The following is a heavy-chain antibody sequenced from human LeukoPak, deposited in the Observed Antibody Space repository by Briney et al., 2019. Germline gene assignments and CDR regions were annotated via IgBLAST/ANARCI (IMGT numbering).Heavy chain of an antibody. CDR1: GFTFSSYV. D-gene: IGHD3-10*01. Sequence: GGSLRLSCAASGFTFSSYVMHWVRQAPGKGLEWVAVISYDGSNKYYADSVKGRFTISRDNSKNTLYLQMNSLRAEDTAVYYCAKATYYYGSGSYYNLDYWGQGTLVTVSS. CDR2: ISYDGSNK. V-gene: IGHV3-30*18. J-gene: IGHJ4*02. CDR3: AKATYYYGSGSYYNLDY.